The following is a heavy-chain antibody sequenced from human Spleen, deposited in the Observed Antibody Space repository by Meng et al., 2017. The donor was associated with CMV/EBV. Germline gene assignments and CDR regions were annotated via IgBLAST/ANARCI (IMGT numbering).Heavy chain of an antibody. CDR2: IYYSGST. CDR3: TRGARAYGMDV. V-gene: IGHV4-61*05. CDR1: GGSISSSSYY. J-gene: IGHJ6*02. Sequence: SETLSLTCTVSGGSISSSSYYWGWIRQPPGKGLEWIGYIYYSGSTNYDPSLKSRVTISIDTSREQFSLRLNSVTAADTAVYYCTRGARAYGMDVWGQGTAVTVSS.